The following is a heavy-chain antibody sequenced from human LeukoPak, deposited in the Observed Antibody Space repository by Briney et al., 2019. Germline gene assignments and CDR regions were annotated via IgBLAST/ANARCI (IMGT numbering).Heavy chain of an antibody. D-gene: IGHD4-17*01. Sequence: SETLSLTCTVSGDTINDYYWSWIRQPAVKGLEWIGLIHTGGSTNYNPSLKSRVTMSIDTSKNQVSLNVTSVTAADTAVYFCARPFYGDYAFDYWGPGTLVTVSS. J-gene: IGHJ4*02. CDR3: ARPFYGDYAFDY. CDR1: GDTINDYY. V-gene: IGHV4-4*07. CDR2: IHTGGST.